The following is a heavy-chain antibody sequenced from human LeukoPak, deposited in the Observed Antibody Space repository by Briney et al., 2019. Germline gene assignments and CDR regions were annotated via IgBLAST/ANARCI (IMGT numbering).Heavy chain of an antibody. CDR3: ARGPGYCSSTSCYLYYYYGMDV. V-gene: IGHV4-34*01. CDR2: INHSGYT. CDR1: GGSFSGYY. J-gene: IGHJ6*02. Sequence: SETLSLTCAVYGGSFSGYYWSWIRQPPGKGLEWIGEINHSGYTTYNPSLKSRVTMSIDTSKSQFSLKLSSVTAADTAVYYCARGPGYCSSTSCYLYYYYGMDVWGQGTTVTVSS. D-gene: IGHD2-2*01.